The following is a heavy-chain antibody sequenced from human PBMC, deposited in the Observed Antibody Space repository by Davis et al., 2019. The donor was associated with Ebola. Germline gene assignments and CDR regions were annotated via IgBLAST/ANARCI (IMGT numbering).Heavy chain of an antibody. CDR1: GFTFGDYA. V-gene: IGHV3-49*04. J-gene: IGHJ6*02. Sequence: GESLKISCTASGFTFGDYAMSWVRQPPGKGLGWVGFIRSKAYGGTTEYAASVKGRFTISRDDSKSIAYLQMNSLKTEDTAVYYCTRDKGHYYYGMDVWGQGTTVTVSS. CDR2: IRSKAYGGTT. CDR3: TRDKGHYYYGMDV.